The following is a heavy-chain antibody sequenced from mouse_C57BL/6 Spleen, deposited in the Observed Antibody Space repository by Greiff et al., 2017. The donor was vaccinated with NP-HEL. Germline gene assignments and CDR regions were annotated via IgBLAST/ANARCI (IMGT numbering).Heavy chain of an antibody. CDR2: IHPNSGST. CDR3: ASPRSNYTWFAY. D-gene: IGHD2-5*01. CDR1: GYTFTSYW. Sequence: VQLQQSGAELVKPGASVKLSCKASGYTFTSYWMHWVKQRPGQGLEWIGMIHPNSGSTNYNEKFKSKATLTVDKSSSTAYMQLSSLTSEDSAVYYCASPRSNYTWFAYWGQGTLVTVSA. V-gene: IGHV1-64*01. J-gene: IGHJ3*01.